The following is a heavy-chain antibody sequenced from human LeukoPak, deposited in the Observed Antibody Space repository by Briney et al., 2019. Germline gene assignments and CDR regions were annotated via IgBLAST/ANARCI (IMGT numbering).Heavy chain of an antibody. Sequence: VSVKVSCKASGYTFTSYGISWVRQAPGQGLEWMGWISAYNGNTNYAQKLQGRVTMTTDTSTSTAYMELRSLRSDDTAVYYCANSGYDSSGLWYFDYWGQGTLVTVSS. CDR3: ANSGYDSSGLWYFDY. V-gene: IGHV1-18*01. D-gene: IGHD3-22*01. CDR2: ISAYNGNT. J-gene: IGHJ4*02. CDR1: GYTFTSYG.